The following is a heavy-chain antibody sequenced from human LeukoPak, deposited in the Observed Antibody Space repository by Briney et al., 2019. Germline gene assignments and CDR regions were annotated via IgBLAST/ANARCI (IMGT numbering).Heavy chain of an antibody. CDR2: IKRKTDGRTT. CDR1: GFSLSNAW. CDR3: TTQRDYDFWSGYYYES. J-gene: IGHJ5*02. Sequence: MSGGSLRPSCAASGFSLSNAWMSWVRQAPGKGLEWVGRIKRKTDGRTTDYAAPVKGRFTILRDELKNTLYLQMMSLKTEDTAVYYCTTQRDYDFWSGYYYESWGQGTLVTVSS. V-gene: IGHV3-15*01. D-gene: IGHD3-3*01.